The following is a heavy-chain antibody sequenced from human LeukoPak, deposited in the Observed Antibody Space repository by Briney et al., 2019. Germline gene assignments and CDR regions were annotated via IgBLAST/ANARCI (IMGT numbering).Heavy chain of an antibody. D-gene: IGHD3/OR15-3a*01. Sequence: GGSLRLSCAASGFTFSSYSMNWVRQAPGKGLEWVSYISSSSSTIYYADSVKGRFTISRDNAKNSLYLQMNSLRAEDTAVYYCARAWMDWGYAFDIWGQGTMVTVSS. CDR1: GFTFSSYS. V-gene: IGHV3-48*01. CDR3: ARAWMDWGYAFDI. CDR2: ISSSSSTI. J-gene: IGHJ3*02.